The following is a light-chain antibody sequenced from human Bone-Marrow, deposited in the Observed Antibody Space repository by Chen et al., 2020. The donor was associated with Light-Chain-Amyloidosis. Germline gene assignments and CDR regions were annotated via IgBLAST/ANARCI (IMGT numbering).Light chain of an antibody. CDR2: RSN. V-gene: IGLV1-47*01. CDR1: SSNIGNNY. CDR3: SSWDDSLSGRV. J-gene: IGLJ3*02. Sequence: QSVLPQPPSSSGTPGQRVTISCSGSSSNIGNNYVYWYQHLPGTAPKLLIYRSNQRPAGVPDRFSGSQSDTSASLVISGLRSEDEADYYCSSWDDSLSGRVFGGGTKLTVL.